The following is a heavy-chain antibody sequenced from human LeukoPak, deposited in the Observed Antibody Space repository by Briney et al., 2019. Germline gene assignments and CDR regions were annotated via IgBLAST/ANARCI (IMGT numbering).Heavy chain of an antibody. CDR1: GFSVSSNY. CDR2: FYASGGT. Sequence: GGSLRLSCEASGFSVSSNYMSWVRQAPGKGLEWVSVFYASGGTYYADSVKGRFTISRDNSKNTLYLQMNSLRAEDTAVYYCATKPMITFGGVIAPRDYWGQGTLVTVSS. CDR3: ATKPMITFGGVIAPRDY. D-gene: IGHD3-16*02. J-gene: IGHJ4*02. V-gene: IGHV3-53*01.